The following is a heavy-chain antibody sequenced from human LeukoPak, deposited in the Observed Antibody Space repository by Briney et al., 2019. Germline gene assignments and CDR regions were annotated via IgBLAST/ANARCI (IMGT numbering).Heavy chain of an antibody. Sequence: SETLSLTCAVYGGSFSGYYWSWVRQPPGQGLEWIGEIYHSGSTNYNPSLKSRVTISVDKSKNQFSLKLSSVTAADTAVYYCATKGYCSSSSCYSAFDYWGQGILVTVSS. D-gene: IGHD2-15*01. V-gene: IGHV4-34*01. CDR3: ATKGYCSSSSCYSAFDY. CDR2: IYHSGST. CDR1: GGSFSGYY. J-gene: IGHJ4*02.